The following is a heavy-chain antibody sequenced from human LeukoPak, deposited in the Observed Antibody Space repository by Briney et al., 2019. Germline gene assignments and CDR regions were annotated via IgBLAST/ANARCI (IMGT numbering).Heavy chain of an antibody. D-gene: IGHD2/OR15-2a*01. CDR1: GYSFTTYD. J-gene: IGHJ6*02. Sequence: ASVKVSCKASGYSFTTYDINWVRQATGQGLEWMGWMNPNSGNTGYAQRFQGRVTMTRDTSISTAYMELNSLTSEDTAVYYCARAPTWNYGMDVWGQGTTVTVSS. CDR2: MNPNSGNT. CDR3: ARAPTWNYGMDV. V-gene: IGHV1-8*01.